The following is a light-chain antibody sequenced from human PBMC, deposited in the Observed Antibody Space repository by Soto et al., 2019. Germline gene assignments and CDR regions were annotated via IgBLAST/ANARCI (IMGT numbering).Light chain of an antibody. CDR2: GPS. CDR1: QTPRGNY. CDR3: HQFGSSPFT. V-gene: IGKV3-20*01. J-gene: IGKJ3*01. Sequence: EILLTQSPGTLSLSPGESATLSCKASQTPRGNYFAWYRQTPGQAPGLLVYGPSLRAPGIPDRFSGSGSRTEFNPTINRVQPEDFAVYYCHQFGSSPFTFGPGTRVDI.